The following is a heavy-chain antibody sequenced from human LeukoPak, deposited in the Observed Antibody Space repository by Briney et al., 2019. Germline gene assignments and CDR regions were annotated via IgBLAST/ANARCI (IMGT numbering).Heavy chain of an antibody. CDR3: ATVVVRAVRGPEDWFDP. D-gene: IGHD3-10*01. V-gene: IGHV1-24*01. CDR1: GYTLTELS. J-gene: IGHJ5*02. CDR2: FDPEDGET. Sequence: ALVKVSCKVSGYTLTELSMHWVRQAPGKGLEWMGGFDPEDGETIYAQKFQGRVTMTEDTSTDTAYMELSSLRSEDTAVYYCATVVVRAVRGPEDWFDPWGQGTLVTVSS.